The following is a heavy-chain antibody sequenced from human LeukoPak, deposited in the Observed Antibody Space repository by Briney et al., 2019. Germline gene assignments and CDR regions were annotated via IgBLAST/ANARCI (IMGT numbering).Heavy chain of an antibody. CDR2: IYYSGST. J-gene: IGHJ6*03. D-gene: IGHD3-3*01. CDR1: GGSISSYY. Sequence: SETLSLTCTVSGGSISSYYWSWIRQPPGKGLEWIGYIYYSGSTNYNPSLKSRVTISVDTSKNQFSLKLGSVTAADTAVYYCARDYYDFWSGYHSGYMDVWGKGTTVTVSS. V-gene: IGHV4-59*01. CDR3: ARDYYDFWSGYHSGYMDV.